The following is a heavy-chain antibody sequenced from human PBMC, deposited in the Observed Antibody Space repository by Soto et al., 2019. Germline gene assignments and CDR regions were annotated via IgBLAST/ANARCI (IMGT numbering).Heavy chain of an antibody. CDR3: TTEIKDGFDY. Sequence: GGSLRLSCAASGFAFSNAWMSWVRQAPGKGLEWVVRIKSKTDGGTTDYAAPVKGRFTISRDDSKNTLYLQMNSLKTEDTAVYYCTTEIKDGFDYWGQGTLVTVSS. CDR2: IKSKTDGGTT. CDR1: GFAFSNAW. J-gene: IGHJ4*02. V-gene: IGHV3-15*01.